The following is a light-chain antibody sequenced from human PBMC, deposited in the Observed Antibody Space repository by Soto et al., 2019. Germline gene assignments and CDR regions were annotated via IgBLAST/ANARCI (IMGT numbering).Light chain of an antibody. CDR3: QQYNNWPPT. V-gene: IGKV3D-15*01. CDR1: QSVSNN. J-gene: IGKJ5*01. CDR2: GAS. Sequence: EIVLTQSPGTLSLSPGERATLSCRASQSVSNNYLAWYQQKPGQAPRLLIYGASNRATGIPARFSGSVSGTEFTLTISSLQSEDFAVYYCQQYNNWPPTFGQGTRLEI.